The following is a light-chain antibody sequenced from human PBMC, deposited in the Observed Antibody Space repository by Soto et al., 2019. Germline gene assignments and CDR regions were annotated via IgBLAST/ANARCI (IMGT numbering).Light chain of an antibody. CDR3: CSYAGSYNLV. V-gene: IGLV2-11*01. Sequence: QPVLTQPRSVSGSPGQSVTISCSGTSVDVGGYNFVSWYQHHPGKAPKFIIFDVNKRPSGVPDRFSGSKSGNTASLTISGLQAEDEADYYCCSYAGSYNLVFGGGTKLTVL. J-gene: IGLJ2*01. CDR2: DVN. CDR1: SVDVGGYNF.